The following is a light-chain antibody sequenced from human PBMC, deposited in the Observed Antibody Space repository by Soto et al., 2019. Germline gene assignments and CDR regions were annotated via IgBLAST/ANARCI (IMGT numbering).Light chain of an antibody. Sequence: EIVLTQSPGTLSLSPGERATLSCRASQTFTSNYLAWYQQKRGQAPRLLIYGASSRATDIPDRFSGSGSGTDFTLTISRLEPEDFAVYYCQQYGSLPRTFGQGTKVESK. CDR1: QTFTSNY. CDR2: GAS. J-gene: IGKJ1*01. CDR3: QQYGSLPRT. V-gene: IGKV3-20*01.